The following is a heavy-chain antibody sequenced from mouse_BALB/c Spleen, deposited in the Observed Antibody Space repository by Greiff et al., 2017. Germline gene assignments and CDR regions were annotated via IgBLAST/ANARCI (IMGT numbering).Heavy chain of an antibody. CDR2: IWAGGST. D-gene: IGHD3-2*01. CDR3: ARGRRQLGLRDYFDY. Sequence: QVQLKESGPGLVAPSQSLSITCTVSGFSLTSYGVHWVRQPPGKGLEWLGVIWAGGSTNYNSALMSRLSISKDNSKSQVFLKMNSLQTDDTAMYYCARGRRQLGLRDYFDYWGQGTTLTVSS. J-gene: IGHJ2*01. V-gene: IGHV2-9*02. CDR1: GFSLTSYG.